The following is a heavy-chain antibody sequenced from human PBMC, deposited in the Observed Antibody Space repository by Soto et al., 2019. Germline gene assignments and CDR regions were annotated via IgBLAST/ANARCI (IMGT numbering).Heavy chain of an antibody. J-gene: IGHJ4*02. Sequence: GGSLRLSCAASGFTFSSYSMNWVRQAPGKGLEWVSSISSSSSYIYYADSVKGRFTISRDNAKNSLYLQMNSLRAEDTAVYYCARDSVISFGDYGDVVEFDYWGQGTLVTVSS. D-gene: IGHD4-17*01. CDR2: ISSSSSYI. V-gene: IGHV3-21*01. CDR3: ARDSVISFGDYGDVVEFDY. CDR1: GFTFSSYS.